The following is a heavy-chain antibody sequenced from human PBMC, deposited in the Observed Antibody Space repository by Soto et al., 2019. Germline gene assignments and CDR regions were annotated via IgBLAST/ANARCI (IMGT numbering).Heavy chain of an antibody. J-gene: IGHJ1*01. D-gene: IGHD6-19*01. Sequence: TSETLSLTCTVSGGSISSSSYYWGWIRQPPGKGLEWIGSIYYSGSTYYNPSLKSRVTISVDTSKNQFSLKLSSVTAADTAVYYFARYSVHSSGFTDFWGQGTLVIVSA. CDR3: ARYSVHSSGFTDF. V-gene: IGHV4-39*01. CDR1: GGSISSSSYY. CDR2: IYYSGST.